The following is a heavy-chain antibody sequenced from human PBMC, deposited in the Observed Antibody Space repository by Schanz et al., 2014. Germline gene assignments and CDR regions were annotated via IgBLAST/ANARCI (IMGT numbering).Heavy chain of an antibody. J-gene: IGHJ4*02. Sequence: EVQLVESGGGLVQPGGSLRLSCEASGFTFSSFSMNWVRQAPGKGLEWVSVISGSGVTTYYADSVTGRFTIFRDNSKDTLYLQMNSLRAEDTAVYYCARDKGGYYPFDYWGQGTLVTVSS. CDR3: ARDKGGYYPFDY. CDR2: ISGSGVTT. D-gene: IGHD3-3*01. V-gene: IGHV3-23*04. CDR1: GFTFSSFS.